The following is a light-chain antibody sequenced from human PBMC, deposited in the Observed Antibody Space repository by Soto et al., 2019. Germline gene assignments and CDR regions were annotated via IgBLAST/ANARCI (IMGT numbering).Light chain of an antibody. J-gene: IGKJ5*01. Sequence: VVITLSPSTLSMSPGERATLSCRASPSVRSNLAWYHQKPGQAPRLLIYGASTRATGIPARFSGSGSGTEFTLTINSLQSEDFVVYYCQQYDNWPPTFGQGTRLENK. CDR3: QQYDNWPPT. CDR2: GAS. V-gene: IGKV3D-15*01. CDR1: PSVRSN.